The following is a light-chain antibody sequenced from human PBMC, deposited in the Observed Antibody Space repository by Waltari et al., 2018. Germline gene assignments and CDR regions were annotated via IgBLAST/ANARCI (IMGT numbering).Light chain of an antibody. V-gene: IGKV3-11*01. Sequence: ETVLTQSQGTLSLSPGDRATISCRASQNVDRYSAWYQQKPGQAPRLLIYDASIRATGIPARFSGSGSGTDFTLTINSLEPDDFATYYCQQRKNWPPLTFGGGTKVEIK. CDR2: DAS. J-gene: IGKJ4*01. CDR1: QNVDRY. CDR3: QQRKNWPPLT.